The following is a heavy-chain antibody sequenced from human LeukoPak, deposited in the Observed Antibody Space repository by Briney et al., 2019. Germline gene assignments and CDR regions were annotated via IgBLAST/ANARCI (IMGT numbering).Heavy chain of an antibody. D-gene: IGHD2-21*02. CDR3: AKDGRGLRDPYHFDY. J-gene: IGHJ4*02. CDR2: IRYDVSKI. V-gene: IGHV3-30*02. Sequence: GGSLRLSCAASRFTFSGYGMHWVRQAPGKGLEWVAFIRYDVSKIDYADSVKGRFTISRDNSKNTLYLQMNRLTTEDTAVYYCAKDGRGLRDPYHFDYWGQGTLVTVSS. CDR1: RFTFSGYG.